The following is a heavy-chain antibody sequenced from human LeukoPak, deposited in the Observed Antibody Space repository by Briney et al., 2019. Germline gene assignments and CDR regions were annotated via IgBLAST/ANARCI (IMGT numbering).Heavy chain of an antibody. Sequence: PSETLSLTCTVSGGSISSGSYYWSWIRQPAGTGLEWIGRFYTSGCTNYNPSLKSRVTISVDTSKNQFSLKLSSVTAADTAVYYCSRFTGYCSGISCYPNAFDIWGQGTTVTVSS. V-gene: IGHV4-61*02. CDR1: GGSISSGSYY. CDR3: SRFTGYCSGISCYPNAFDI. D-gene: IGHD2-2*01. J-gene: IGHJ3*02. CDR2: FYTSGCT.